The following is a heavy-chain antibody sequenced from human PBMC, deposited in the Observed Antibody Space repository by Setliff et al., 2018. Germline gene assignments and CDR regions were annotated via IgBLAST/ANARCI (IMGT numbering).Heavy chain of an antibody. D-gene: IGHD3-22*01. CDR3: VRHPYYDSSGYYSYFDY. V-gene: IGHV5-51*01. Sequence: GASVKVSCKASGDSFNNYAISWVRQAPGQGLEWMGFIYPGDSDTRYSPSFQGQVTISADKSISTAYLQWSSLKASDTAMYYCVRHPYYDSSGYYSYFDYWGQGALVTVSS. J-gene: IGHJ4*02. CDR2: IYPGDSDT. CDR1: GDSFNNYA.